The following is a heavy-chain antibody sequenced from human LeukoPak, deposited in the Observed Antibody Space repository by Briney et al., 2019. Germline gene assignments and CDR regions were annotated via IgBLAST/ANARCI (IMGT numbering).Heavy chain of an antibody. CDR3: VSSSAAGTYYYYYYYMDV. D-gene: IGHD6-13*01. J-gene: IGHJ6*03. V-gene: IGHV7-4-1*02. Sequence: ASVKVSCKAPGYTFTSYAMNWVRQAPGQGLEWMGWINTNTGNPTYAQGFTGRFVFSLDTSVSTAYLQISSLKAEDTAVYYCVSSSAAGTYYYYYYYMDVWGKGTTVTVSS. CDR1: GYTFTSYA. CDR2: INTNTGNP.